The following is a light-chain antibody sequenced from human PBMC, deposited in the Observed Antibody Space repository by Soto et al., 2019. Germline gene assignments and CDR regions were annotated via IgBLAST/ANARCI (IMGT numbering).Light chain of an antibody. V-gene: IGLV2-8*01. CDR2: KVS. Sequence: QSVLTQPPSASGSPGQSVTISCTGTSSDVGGYNYVSWYQQHPGKAPKLMIYKVSKRPSGVPDRFSGSKSGNTASLTGSGLQAEDEADYYCSSYAGSNNLVFGGGTKLTVL. J-gene: IGLJ2*01. CDR3: SSYAGSNNLV. CDR1: SSDVGGYNY.